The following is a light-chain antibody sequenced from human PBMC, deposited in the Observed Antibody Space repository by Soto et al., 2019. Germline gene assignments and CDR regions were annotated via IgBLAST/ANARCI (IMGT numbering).Light chain of an antibody. Sequence: EMVLTQSPGTLSVSPGERATLSCRASQSVSNNYLAWYQQKPGQAPRLLIYAASSRDTGIPDRFSGSGSGTDFTLTISRLEPADFAVYYCQQYGSSPLITFGQGTRLDI. J-gene: IGKJ5*01. CDR3: QQYGSSPLIT. CDR2: AAS. CDR1: QSVSNNY. V-gene: IGKV3-20*01.